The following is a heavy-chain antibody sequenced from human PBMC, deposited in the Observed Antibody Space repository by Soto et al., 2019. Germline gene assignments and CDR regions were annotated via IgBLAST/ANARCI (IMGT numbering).Heavy chain of an antibody. J-gene: IGHJ4*02. D-gene: IGHD3-9*01. Sequence: SGPTLVNPTQTLTRTCTFSGFSLSTSGMCVSWIRQPPGKALEWLARIDWDGDEYYSTSLKTRLTISKDTSKNQVVLTMTNMDPVDTATYFCARIFEPATQNIFDYWGQGTLVTVSS. CDR3: ARIFEPATQNIFDY. CDR2: IDWDGDE. V-gene: IGHV2-70*11. CDR1: GFSLSTSGMC.